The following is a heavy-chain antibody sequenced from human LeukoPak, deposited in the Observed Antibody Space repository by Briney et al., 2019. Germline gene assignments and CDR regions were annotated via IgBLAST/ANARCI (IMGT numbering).Heavy chain of an antibody. CDR3: ARASGYYYDSSGYYYFDY. CDR1: GYTLTELS. Sequence: ASVKVSCKVSGYTLTELSMHWVRQAPGQGLEWMGWINPNSGGTNYAQKFQGRVTMTRDTSISTAYMELSRLRSDDTAVYYCARASGYYYDSSGYYYFDYWGQGTLVTVSS. D-gene: IGHD3-22*01. CDR2: INPNSGGT. V-gene: IGHV1-2*02. J-gene: IGHJ4*02.